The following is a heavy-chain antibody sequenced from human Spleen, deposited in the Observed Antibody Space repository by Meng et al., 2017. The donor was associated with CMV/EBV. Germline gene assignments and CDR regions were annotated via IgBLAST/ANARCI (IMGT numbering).Heavy chain of an antibody. D-gene: IGHD1-1*01. CDR1: AGSNSNAGYH. CDR3: ARVGPTGWFDP. Sequence: CHGSAGSNSNAGYHWIWIRQPPGKGLEYLGYIHHSGNTYYSPSFKSRLAMSVDTSKNQFSLRVNSMTVADTAVYFCARVGPTGWFDPWGQGTLVTVSS. V-gene: IGHV4-30-4*08. J-gene: IGHJ5*02. CDR2: IHHSGNT.